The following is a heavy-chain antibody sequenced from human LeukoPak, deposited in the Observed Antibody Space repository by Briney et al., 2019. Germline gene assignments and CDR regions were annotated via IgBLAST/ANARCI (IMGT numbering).Heavy chain of an antibody. CDR1: GDSMSNYY. CDR3: VRGHSILGVEARFDP. V-gene: IGHV4-59*01. J-gene: IGHJ5*02. D-gene: IGHD3-3*01. CDR2: IFHSGYT. Sequence: SETLSLTCNVSGDSMSNYYWNWIRQPPGKRLEWVGLIFHSGYTTYNPSFQTRVTMSVDPSKNQFSLTLTSLTTADTAVYYCVRGHSILGVEARFDPWGQGTLVTVSS.